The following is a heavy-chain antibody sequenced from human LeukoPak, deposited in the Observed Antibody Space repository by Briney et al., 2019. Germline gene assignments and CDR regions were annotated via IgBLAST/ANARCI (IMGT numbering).Heavy chain of an antibody. V-gene: IGHV1-2*02. CDR1: GYXFTGYY. J-gene: IGHJ4*02. CDR2: INPNSGGT. CDR3: ARDWADRSDY. D-gene: IGHD3-22*01. Sequence: ASVKVSCKASGYXFTGYYMHWVRQAPGQGLEWMGWINPNSGGTNYAQKFQGRVTMTTDTSTSTAYMELRSLRSDDTAVYYCARDWADRSDYWGQGILVTVSS.